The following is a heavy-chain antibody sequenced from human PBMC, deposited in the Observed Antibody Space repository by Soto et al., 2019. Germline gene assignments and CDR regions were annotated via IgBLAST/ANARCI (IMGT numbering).Heavy chain of an antibody. D-gene: IGHD4-4*01. CDR1: GYTFRGYG. V-gene: IGHV1-18*01. CDR2: ISGYNGNT. J-gene: IGHJ6*03. CDR3: AKADSNYAGRFSYYYMDV. Sequence: ASVKVSWKASGYTFRGYGISWGRQAPGQRLEWMGWISGYNGNTHYSQKFQGKVTMTTDTSTSTAYMELRNLRSDDTAVYYCAKADSNYAGRFSYYYMDVWGTGTMVTVSS.